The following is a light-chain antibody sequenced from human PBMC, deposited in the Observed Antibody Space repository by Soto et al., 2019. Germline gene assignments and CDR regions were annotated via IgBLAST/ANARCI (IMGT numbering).Light chain of an antibody. CDR3: QQYNNWPT. Sequence: EIVMTQSPATLSVSPGERATLSCRASQSVNSNLAWYQQKPGQAPRLLIYSASTRATGVPARFSGSGSGTGFILTVSSLQSEDFAVYFCQQYNNWPTFGQGTKVEIK. J-gene: IGKJ1*01. CDR1: QSVNSN. V-gene: IGKV3-15*01. CDR2: SAS.